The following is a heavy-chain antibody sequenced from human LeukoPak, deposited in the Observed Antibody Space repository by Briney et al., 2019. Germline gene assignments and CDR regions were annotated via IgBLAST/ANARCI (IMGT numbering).Heavy chain of an antibody. D-gene: IGHD3-3*01. CDR1: EFSFSRCA. V-gene: IGHV4-34*01. Sequence: GSLRLSCVMSEFSFSRCAMSWVRQPPGKGLEWIGEINHSGSTNYNPSLKSRVAISVNTSKNQFSLKLSSVTAADTAVYYCARGRMLVFGVPIRSVWYFDLWGRGTLVTVSS. CDR2: INHSGST. J-gene: IGHJ2*01. CDR3: ARGRMLVFGVPIRSVWYFDL.